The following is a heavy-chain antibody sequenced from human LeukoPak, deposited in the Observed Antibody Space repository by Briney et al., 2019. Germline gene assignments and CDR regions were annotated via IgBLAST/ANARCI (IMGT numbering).Heavy chain of an antibody. D-gene: IGHD5-18*01. CDR1: GFTFSSYW. Sequence: GGSLRLSCAASGFTFSSYWMSWVRQAPGKGLEWVANIRKDGSEKYYVDSVKGRFTISRDNAKKSLYLQMNSLRAEDTAVYYCARHLSGVTGYTYGRGIDYWGQGTLVTVSS. CDR2: IRKDGSEK. CDR3: ARHLSGVTGYTYGRGIDY. J-gene: IGHJ4*02. V-gene: IGHV3-7*01.